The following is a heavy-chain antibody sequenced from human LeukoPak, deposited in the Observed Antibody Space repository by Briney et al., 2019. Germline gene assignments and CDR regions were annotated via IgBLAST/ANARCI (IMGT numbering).Heavy chain of an antibody. D-gene: IGHD2-2*01. Sequence: SETLSLTCGVSGYSISSGYYWGWVRQPPGKGLEYIGSMSHTGSTFFNPSLKSQISISVDTSKNQFSLNLRSVTAADTAVYYCARDRGVVPAAIDAFDIWGQGTMVTVSS. CDR2: MSHTGST. V-gene: IGHV4-38-2*02. CDR1: GYSISSGYY. CDR3: ARDRGVVPAAIDAFDI. J-gene: IGHJ3*02.